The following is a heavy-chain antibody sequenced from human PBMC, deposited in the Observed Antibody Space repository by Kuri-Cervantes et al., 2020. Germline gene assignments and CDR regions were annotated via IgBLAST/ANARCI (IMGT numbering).Heavy chain of an antibody. CDR2: ISWNSGSI. V-gene: IGHV3-9*01. D-gene: IGHD6-13*01. CDR3: ARGRRIAAAGTRYYGMDV. Sequence: SLKISCAASGFTFDDYAMHWVRQAPGKGLEWVSGISWNSGSIGYADSVKGRFTISRDNSKNTLYLQMNSLRAEDTAVYYCARGRRIAAAGTRYYGMDVWGQGTTVTVSS. CDR1: GFTFDDYA. J-gene: IGHJ6*02.